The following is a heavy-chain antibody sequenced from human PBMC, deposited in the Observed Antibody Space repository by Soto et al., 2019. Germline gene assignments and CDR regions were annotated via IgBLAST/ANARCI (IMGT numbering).Heavy chain of an antibody. CDR3: AKDAKRIVRYFDWFYYFDY. V-gene: IGHV3-9*01. J-gene: IGHJ4*02. Sequence: EVQLVESGGGLVQPGRSLRLSCAASGFTFDDYAMHWVRQAPGKGLEWVSGISWNSGSIGYADSVKGRFTISRDNAKNSLYLQMNSLRAEDTALYYCAKDAKRIVRYFDWFYYFDYWGQGTLVTVSS. CDR2: ISWNSGSI. CDR1: GFTFDDYA. D-gene: IGHD3-9*01.